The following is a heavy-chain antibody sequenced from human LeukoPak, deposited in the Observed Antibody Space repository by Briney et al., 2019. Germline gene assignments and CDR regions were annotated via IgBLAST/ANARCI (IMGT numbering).Heavy chain of an antibody. CDR1: GFTFSSYA. J-gene: IGHJ4*02. CDR3: AKDPARYCGGDCYIDY. V-gene: IGHV3-23*01. CDR2: ISGSGGST. D-gene: IGHD2-21*02. Sequence: GGSLRLPCAASGFTFSSYAMSWVRQAPGKGLEWVSAISGSGGSTYYADSVKGRFTISRDNSKNTLYLQMNSLRAEDTAVYYCAKDPARYCGGDCYIDYWGQGTLVTVSS.